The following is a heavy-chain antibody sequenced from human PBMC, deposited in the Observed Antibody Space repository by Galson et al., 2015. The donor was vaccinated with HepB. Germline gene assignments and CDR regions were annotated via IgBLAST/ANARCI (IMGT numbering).Heavy chain of an antibody. CDR3: AIGSAAGPINY. CDR1: GFTFSSYG. J-gene: IGHJ4*02. CDR2: IWYDGSNK. V-gene: IGHV3-33*01. D-gene: IGHD6-25*01. Sequence: SLRLSCAASGFTFSSYGMHWVRQAPGKGLEWVAVIWYDGSNKYYADSVKGRFTISRDNSKNTLYLQMNSLRAEDTAIYYCAIGSAAGPINYWGQGTLVTVSS.